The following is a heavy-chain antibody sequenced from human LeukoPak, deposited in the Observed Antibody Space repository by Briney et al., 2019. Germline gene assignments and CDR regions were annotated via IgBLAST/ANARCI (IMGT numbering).Heavy chain of an antibody. J-gene: IGHJ6*04. Sequence: GGSLRLSCAASGFTFSSYAMHWVRQAPGKGLEWVAVISYDGSNKYYADSVKGRFTISRDNSKNTLYLQMNSLRAEDTAVYHCAGHYYYYYGMDVWGKGTTVTVSS. CDR2: ISYDGSNK. CDR1: GFTFSSYA. CDR3: AGHYYYYYGMDV. V-gene: IGHV3-30*04.